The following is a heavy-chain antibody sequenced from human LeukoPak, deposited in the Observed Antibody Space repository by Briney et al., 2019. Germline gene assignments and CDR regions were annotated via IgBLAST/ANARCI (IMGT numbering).Heavy chain of an antibody. V-gene: IGHV1-69*13. Sequence: GASVKVSCKTSGYSFTYYIYWVRQAPGQGLEWMGGIIPIFGTANYAQKFQGRVTITADESTSTAYMELSSLRSEDTAVYYCASETGTGSGWYEDWYFDLWGRGTLVTVSS. CDR1: GYSFTYY. J-gene: IGHJ2*01. D-gene: IGHD6-19*01. CDR3: ASETGTGSGWYEDWYFDL. CDR2: IIPIFGTA.